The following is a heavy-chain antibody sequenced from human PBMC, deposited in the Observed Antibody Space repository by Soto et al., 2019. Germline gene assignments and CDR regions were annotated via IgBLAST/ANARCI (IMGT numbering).Heavy chain of an antibody. J-gene: IGHJ4*02. Sequence: SVKVSCKASGYTFTSYAMHWVRQAPGQRLEWMGWISAYNGNTNYAQKLQGRVTMTTDTSTSTAYMELRSLRSDDTAVYYCARSHTAMVNYFDYWGQGTLVTVSS. CDR1: GYTFTSYA. D-gene: IGHD5-18*01. CDR3: ARSHTAMVNYFDY. CDR2: ISAYNGNT. V-gene: IGHV1-18*01.